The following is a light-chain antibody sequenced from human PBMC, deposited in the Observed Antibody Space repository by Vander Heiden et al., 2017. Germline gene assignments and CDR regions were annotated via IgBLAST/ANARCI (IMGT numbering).Light chain of an antibody. CDR2: KDS. Sequence: SYPLTPPPSVSVATGQTASITGAVDKLGDKNACCYQQKTGQSPVLVIYKDSKRPSGSHERFAGSNTGNTATLTISGTQAVDEAYYDCQARDSSNVVFGGGTKLTGL. V-gene: IGLV3-1*01. CDR3: QARDSSNVV. CDR1: KLGDKN. J-gene: IGLJ2*01.